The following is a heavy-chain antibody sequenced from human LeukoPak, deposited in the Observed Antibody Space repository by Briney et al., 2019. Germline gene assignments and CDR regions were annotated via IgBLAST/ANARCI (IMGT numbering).Heavy chain of an antibody. CDR3: ARASPDYDIFPDAFDI. V-gene: IGHV4-39*07. CDR1: GGSISSSSYY. Sequence: PSETLSLTCTVSGGSISSSSYYWGWIRQPPGKGLEWIGSIYYSGSTYYNPSLKSRVTISVDTSKNQFSLKLSSVTAADTAVYYCARASPDYDIFPDAFDIWGQGTMVTVSS. D-gene: IGHD3-9*01. CDR2: IYYSGST. J-gene: IGHJ3*02.